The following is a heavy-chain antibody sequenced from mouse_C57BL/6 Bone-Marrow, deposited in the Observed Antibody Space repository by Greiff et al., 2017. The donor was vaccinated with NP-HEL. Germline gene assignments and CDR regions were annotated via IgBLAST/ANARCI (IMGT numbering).Heavy chain of an antibody. J-gene: IGHJ2*01. V-gene: IGHV1-81*01. Sequence: VKLQESGAELARPGASVKLSCKASGYTFTSYGISWVKQRTGQGLEWIGEIYPRSGNTYYNEKFKGKATLTADKSSSTAYMELRSLTSEDSAVYFCAREGVIIPGYWGQGTTLTVSS. CDR1: GYTFTSYG. D-gene: IGHD1-1*01. CDR2: IYPRSGNT. CDR3: AREGVIIPGY.